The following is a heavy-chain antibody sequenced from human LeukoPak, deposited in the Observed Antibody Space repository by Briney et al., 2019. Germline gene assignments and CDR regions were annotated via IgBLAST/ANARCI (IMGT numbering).Heavy chain of an antibody. J-gene: IGHJ5*02. D-gene: IGHD3-10*01. CDR1: GGSFSGYY. V-gene: IGHV4-31*11. CDR2: TYYSGST. CDR3: ARAGITMVRGVIPLEWFDP. Sequence: SETLSHTCAVYGGSFSGYYWSWIRQHPGKGPEWIGYTYYSGSTYYNPSLKSRVTISVDTSKNQFSLKLSSVTAADTAVYYCARAGITMVRGVIPLEWFDPWGQGTLVTVSS.